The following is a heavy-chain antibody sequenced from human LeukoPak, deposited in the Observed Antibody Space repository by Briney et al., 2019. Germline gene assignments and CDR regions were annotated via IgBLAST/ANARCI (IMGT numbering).Heavy chain of an antibody. CDR1: GFTVSNNY. CDR3: ARLPLFAALSQSDY. V-gene: IGHV3-66*01. D-gene: IGHD6-13*01. Sequence: PGGSLRLSCAASGFTVSNNYLSWVRRAPGKGLEWVSVIYSGGSTYYADSVKGRFTISRDNSKNTLYLQMNSLRAEDTAVYYCARLPLFAALSQSDYWGQGALVTVSS. J-gene: IGHJ4*02. CDR2: IYSGGST.